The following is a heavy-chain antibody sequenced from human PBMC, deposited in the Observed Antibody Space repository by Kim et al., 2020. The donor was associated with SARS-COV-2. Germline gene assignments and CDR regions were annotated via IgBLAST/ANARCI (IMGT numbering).Heavy chain of an antibody. CDR3: ATSPAIVGAPDDYYYYYGMDV. J-gene: IGHJ6*02. Sequence: ASVKVSCKVSGYTLTELSMHWVRQAPGKGLEWMGGFDPEDGETIYAQKFQGRVTMTEDTSTDTAYMELSSLRSEDTAVYYSATSPAIVGAPDDYYYYYGMDVWGQGTTVTVSS. CDR2: FDPEDGET. V-gene: IGHV1-24*01. D-gene: IGHD1-26*01. CDR1: GYTLTELS.